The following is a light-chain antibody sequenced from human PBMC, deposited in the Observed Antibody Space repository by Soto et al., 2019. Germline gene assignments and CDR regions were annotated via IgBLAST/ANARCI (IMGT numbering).Light chain of an antibody. V-gene: IGKV1-39*01. Sequence: DIQMTQSPSFLSASVGDRVTISCRASQAINTYLNWYQQKPGKAPKLLIYGTSDLQNGAPSRFSGGGSGTDLTHTISSLQPEYFATYYCQQSYSTLLITFGQGTRLEV. J-gene: IGKJ5*01. CDR3: QQSYSTLLIT. CDR2: GTS. CDR1: QAINTY.